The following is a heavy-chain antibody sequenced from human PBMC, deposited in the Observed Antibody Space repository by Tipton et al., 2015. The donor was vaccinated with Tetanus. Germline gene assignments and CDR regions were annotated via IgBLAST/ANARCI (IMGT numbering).Heavy chain of an antibody. CDR2: ISYSGRT. CDR1: GGSMSGSGHY. CDR3: ARANNEFPKKGPFDS. D-gene: IGHD1-1*01. V-gene: IGHV4-39*02. J-gene: IGHJ4*02. Sequence: LRLSCIVSGGSMSGSGHYGAWVRQSPGKGLEWIGSISYSGRTYYSPSLKSRVTMSVDTSKKDFSVRLGSVTAADTAVYYCARANNEFPKKGPFDSWGQGSLVIVSS.